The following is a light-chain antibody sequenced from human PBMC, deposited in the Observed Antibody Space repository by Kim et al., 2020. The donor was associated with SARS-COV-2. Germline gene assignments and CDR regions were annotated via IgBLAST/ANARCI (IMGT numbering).Light chain of an antibody. CDR1: GSNIGNNF. J-gene: IGLJ2*01. V-gene: IGLV1-51*01. CDR3: ETWDDRLNAVV. CDR2: DNT. Sequence: QSVLTQPPSVSAAPGQKVSISCSGRGSNIGNNFVSWYQQFPGTAPKLLIYDNTKRPSGIPDRFSGSKSGTSATLGITGLQTGDEADFYCETWDDRLNAVVFGGGTQLTV.